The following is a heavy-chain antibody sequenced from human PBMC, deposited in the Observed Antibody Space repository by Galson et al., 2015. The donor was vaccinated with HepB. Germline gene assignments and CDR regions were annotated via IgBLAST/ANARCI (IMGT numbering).Heavy chain of an antibody. CDR1: GFIFRNYG. CDR2: ILYDGSHQ. D-gene: IGHD6-6*01. J-gene: IGHJ3*02. V-gene: IGHV3-30*03. Sequence: SLRLSCAASGFIFRNYGMHWVRQAPGKGLEWVAVILYDGSHQYYADSVEGRFTISRDNFKNTLYLQMNSLRAEDTAVYYCAREHSSSFTKIDAFDIWGQGTMVTVSS. CDR3: AREHSSSFTKIDAFDI.